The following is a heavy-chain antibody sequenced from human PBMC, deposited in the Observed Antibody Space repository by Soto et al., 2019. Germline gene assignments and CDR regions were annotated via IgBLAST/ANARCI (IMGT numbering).Heavy chain of an antibody. V-gene: IGHV1-24*01. CDR2: FDPEDGET. CDR1: GYTLTELS. CDR3: ATVIGDGEEDIVVVVAATRADYFDY. D-gene: IGHD2-15*01. Sequence: ASVKVSCKVSGYTLTELSMHWVRQAPGKGLEWMGGFDPEDGETIYAQKFQGRVTMTEDTSTDKAYMELGSLRSEDTAVYYCATVIGDGEEDIVVVVAATRADYFDYWGQGTLVTVSS. J-gene: IGHJ4*02.